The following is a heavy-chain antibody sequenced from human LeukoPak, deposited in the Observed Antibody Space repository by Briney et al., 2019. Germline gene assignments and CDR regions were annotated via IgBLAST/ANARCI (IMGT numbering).Heavy chain of an antibody. CDR2: IYYSGNT. Sequence: GSLRLSCAASGFTFSSYSMNWIRQPPGKGLEWIGSIYYSGNTYYNPSLKSRVTISVDTSKNQFSLKLSSVTAADTAVYYCARRYNWNLMWGQGTLVTVPS. CDR1: GFTFSSYS. D-gene: IGHD1-7*01. J-gene: IGHJ4*02. CDR3: ARRYNWNLM. V-gene: IGHV4-39*07.